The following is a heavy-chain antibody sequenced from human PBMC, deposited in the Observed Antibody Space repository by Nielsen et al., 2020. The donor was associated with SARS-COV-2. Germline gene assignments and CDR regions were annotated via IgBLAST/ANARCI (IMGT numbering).Heavy chain of an antibody. CDR1: GFTFSSYA. CDR3: ARDHFPGSGSYYDGYYYGMDV. Sequence: GESLKISCAASGFTFSSYAMSWVRQAPGKGLEWVSAISGSGGSTYYADSVKGRFTISRDNSKNTLYLQMNSLRAEDTAVYYCARDHFPGSGSYYDGYYYGMDVWGQGTTVTVSS. D-gene: IGHD3-10*01. CDR2: ISGSGGST. J-gene: IGHJ6*02. V-gene: IGHV3-23*01.